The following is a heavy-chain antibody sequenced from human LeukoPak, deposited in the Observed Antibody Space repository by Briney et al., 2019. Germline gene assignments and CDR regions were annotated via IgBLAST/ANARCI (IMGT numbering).Heavy chain of an antibody. CDR2: IIPIFGTA. J-gene: IGHJ5*02. CDR1: GGTFSSYA. Sequence: SVKVSCKASGGTFSSYAISWVRQAPGQGLGWMGGIIPIFGTANYAQKFQGRVTITTDESTSTAYMELSSLRSEDTAVYYCARDPRYCSSTSCYRSWFDPWGQGTLVTVSS. V-gene: IGHV1-69*05. D-gene: IGHD2-2*01. CDR3: ARDPRYCSSTSCYRSWFDP.